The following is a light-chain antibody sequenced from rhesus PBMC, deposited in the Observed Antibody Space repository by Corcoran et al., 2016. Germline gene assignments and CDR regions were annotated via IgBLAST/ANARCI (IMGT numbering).Light chain of an antibody. V-gene: IGKV3-53*01. J-gene: IGKJ2*01. CDR3: QKYSSSPYS. CDR1: PSVSSY. CDR2: GAS. Sequence: QVILTQSPATLSLSPGERATLSCRASPSVSSYLAWYQQKPGQAPRLLIYGASSRATGIPDRFSGSGAGTEFTLTISRLEPEDVAVYDCQKYSSSPYSFGQGTKVEIK.